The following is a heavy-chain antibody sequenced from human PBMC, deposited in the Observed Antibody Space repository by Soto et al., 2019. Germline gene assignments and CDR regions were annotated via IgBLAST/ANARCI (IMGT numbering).Heavy chain of an antibody. D-gene: IGHD6-19*01. J-gene: IGHJ4*02. V-gene: IGHV3-33*01. Sequence: QVQLVESGGGVVQPGRSLRLSCAASGFIFSGYGMHWVLQAPGKGLEGVAVIWYDGSNENYADSVKGRFTISRDNSKNTLYLQMNSLSAEATAVYYCTRRFIDGWYSDYWGQGTLVTVSS. CDR2: IWYDGSNE. CDR3: TRRFIDGWYSDY. CDR1: GFIFSGYG.